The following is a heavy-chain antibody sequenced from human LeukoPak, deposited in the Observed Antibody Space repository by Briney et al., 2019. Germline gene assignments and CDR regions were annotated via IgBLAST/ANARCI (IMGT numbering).Heavy chain of an antibody. D-gene: IGHD3-10*01. J-gene: IGHJ6*03. CDR2: IYYSGST. CDR3: ARGRSSMVRGYYYYYMDV. V-gene: IGHV4-59*01. Sequence: SETLSLTCTVSGGSINSYYWGWIRQPPGKGLEWIGYIYYSGSTNYNPSLKSRVTISVDTSKNQFSLKLSSVTAADTAVYYCARGRSSMVRGYYYYYMDVWGKGTTVTISS. CDR1: GGSINSYY.